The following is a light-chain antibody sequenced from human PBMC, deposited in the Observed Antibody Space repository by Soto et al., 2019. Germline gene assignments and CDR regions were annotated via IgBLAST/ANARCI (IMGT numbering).Light chain of an antibody. CDR3: MQALQTPPYT. CDR1: QSLLHSNGYNY. J-gene: IGKJ2*01. CDR2: LGS. V-gene: IGKV2-28*01. Sequence: DIVMTQSPLSLPVTPGEPASISCRSSQSLLHSNGYNYLDWYLQKPGQSPQLLIYLGSNRASGVPDRFSGSGSGTYFTLKSSRVEADDVGVYYCMQALQTPPYTLGQGTKLEIK.